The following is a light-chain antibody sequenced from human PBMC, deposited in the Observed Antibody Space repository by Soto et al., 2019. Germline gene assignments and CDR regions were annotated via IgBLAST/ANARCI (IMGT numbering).Light chain of an antibody. V-gene: IGLV2-8*01. CDR1: SSDVGGYNY. J-gene: IGLJ2*01. Sequence: QSALTQPPSASGSPGQSVTIPCTGTSSDVGGYNYVSWYQQHPGKAPKLMFYEVSKRPSGVPDRFSGSKSGNTAALSGSGLQAEDEADSYCCSYAGGNNLVFGGGTKLTVL. CDR3: CSYAGGNNLV. CDR2: EVS.